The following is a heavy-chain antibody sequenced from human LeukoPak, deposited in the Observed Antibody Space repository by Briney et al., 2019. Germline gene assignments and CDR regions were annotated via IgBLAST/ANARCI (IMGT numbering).Heavy chain of an antibody. D-gene: IGHD3-9*01. CDR1: GGSFSGYY. CDR3: ARDGYDILTGYYFDY. Sequence: PSETLSLTCAVYGGSFSGYYWSWIRQPPGKGLEWIGEINHSGSTNYNPSLKSRVTISVDTSKNQFSLKLSSVTAADTAVYYCARDGYDILTGYYFDYWGQGTLVTVSS. CDR2: INHSGST. V-gene: IGHV4-34*01. J-gene: IGHJ4*02.